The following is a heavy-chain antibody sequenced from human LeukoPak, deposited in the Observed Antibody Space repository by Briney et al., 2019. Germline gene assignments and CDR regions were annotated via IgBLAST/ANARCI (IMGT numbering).Heavy chain of an antibody. D-gene: IGHD4-23*01. CDR3: ARDLPYYGGKKGGVDY. CDR1: GFTFSSYG. V-gene: IGHV3-33*01. J-gene: IGHJ4*02. Sequence: PGRSLRLSCAASGFTFSSYGMHWVRQAPGKGLEWVAVIWYDGSNKYCADSVKGRFTISRDNSKNTLYLQMNSLRAEDTAVYYCARDLPYYGGKKGGVDYWGQGTLVTVSS. CDR2: IWYDGSNK.